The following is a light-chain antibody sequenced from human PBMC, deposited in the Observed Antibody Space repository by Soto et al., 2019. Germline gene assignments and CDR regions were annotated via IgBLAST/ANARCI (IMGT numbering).Light chain of an antibody. CDR2: GAS. J-gene: IGKJ1*01. CDR3: QQYGRSPT. V-gene: IGKV3-20*01. CDR1: QSVNSR. Sequence: EIVLTQSPGTLSLSPGERATLSCRASQSVNSRLAWYKHKPGQAPRLLISGASSRATGIPDRFSGSGSATDFTLTIRRLEPEDFVVYYCQQYGRSPTFGQGTKVDIK.